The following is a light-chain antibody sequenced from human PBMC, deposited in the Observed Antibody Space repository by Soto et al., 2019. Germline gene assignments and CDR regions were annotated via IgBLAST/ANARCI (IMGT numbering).Light chain of an antibody. CDR3: VSFTTSRSYV. CDR1: SGDIGGNDY. CDR2: DVA. Sequence: QSALPQPASVSDSTGHSSTISYPGTSGDIGGNDYVSWYRQYPGEAPKLIIYDVANRPSGVSNRFSGSKSGNTASLIISGLQAEDEADYYCVSFTTSRSYVFGTRTKVT. V-gene: IGLV2-14*03. J-gene: IGLJ1*01.